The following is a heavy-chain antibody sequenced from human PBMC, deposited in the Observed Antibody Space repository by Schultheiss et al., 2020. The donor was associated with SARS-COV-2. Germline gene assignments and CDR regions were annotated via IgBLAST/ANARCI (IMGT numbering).Heavy chain of an antibody. V-gene: IGHV4-59*08. J-gene: IGHJ4*02. CDR1: GGSFSGYY. CDR2: VYYRGST. Sequence: SETLSLTCAVYGGSFSGYYWSWIRQPPGKGLEWIGYVYYRGSTNYNPSLKSRVTISVDTSKNQFSLKMRSVTAADTAFYYCARITGSAAFDIWGQETLVTVSS. D-gene: IGHD2-15*01. CDR3: ARITGSAAFDI.